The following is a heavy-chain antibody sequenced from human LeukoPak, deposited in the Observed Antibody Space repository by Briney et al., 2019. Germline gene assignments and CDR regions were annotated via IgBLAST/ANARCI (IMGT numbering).Heavy chain of an antibody. CDR3: ARRMATYPKYYFGY. J-gene: IGHJ4*02. Sequence: SETLSLTCTVSGGSISTYYWTWIRQPPGEGLEWIGYIYDSGSTNYNPSLKSRVTISVDTSKNQFSLKLSSVTAAGTAVYYCARRMATYPKYYFGYWGQGTLVTVSS. D-gene: IGHD5-24*01. V-gene: IGHV4-59*08. CDR2: IYDSGST. CDR1: GGSISTYY.